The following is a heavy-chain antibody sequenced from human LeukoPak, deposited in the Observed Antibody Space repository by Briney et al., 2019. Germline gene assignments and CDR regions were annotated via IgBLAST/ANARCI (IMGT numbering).Heavy chain of an antibody. Sequence: PGGSLRLSCAASGFTFSSYAMSWVRQAPGKGLEWVSGISGSAGSTYYADSVKGRFTISRDSSKNTLYLQMNSLRPEDTGVYYCAKEAGSGAYSGSYSFDYWGQGTLVTVSS. D-gene: IGHD1-26*01. CDR2: ISGSAGST. V-gene: IGHV3-23*01. CDR1: GFTFSSYA. CDR3: AKEAGSGAYSGSYSFDY. J-gene: IGHJ4*02.